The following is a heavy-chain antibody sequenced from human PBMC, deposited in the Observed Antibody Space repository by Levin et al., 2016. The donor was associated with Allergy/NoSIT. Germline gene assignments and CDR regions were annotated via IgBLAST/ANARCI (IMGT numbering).Heavy chain of an antibody. D-gene: IGHD2-21*01. CDR1: GFSFSSYS. J-gene: IGHJ5*02. Sequence: GESLKISCAASGFSFSSYSMAWVRQAPGKGLEWVSSISSSSSYIPYADSVKGRFTISRDNSKNTLYLQMNNLRAGDTAVYYCAKAPYCGGECLYWFPGTWGQGTLVTVSS. CDR3: AKAPYCGGECLYWFPGT. V-gene: IGHV3-21*04. CDR2: ISSSSSYI.